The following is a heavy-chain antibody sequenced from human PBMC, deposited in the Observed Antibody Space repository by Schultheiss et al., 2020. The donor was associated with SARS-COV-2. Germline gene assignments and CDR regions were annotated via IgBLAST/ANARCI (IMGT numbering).Heavy chain of an antibody. D-gene: IGHD3-22*01. CDR2: INHSGST. Sequence: SQTLSLTCVVYGGSLSGYYWSWIRQPPGKGLEWIGEINHSGSTNYNPSLKSRVTISVDTSKNQFSLKLSSVTAADTAVYYCARGRDYYDSSGRDAFDIWGQGTMVTVSS. V-gene: IGHV4-34*01. CDR1: GGSLSGYY. J-gene: IGHJ3*02. CDR3: ARGRDYYDSSGRDAFDI.